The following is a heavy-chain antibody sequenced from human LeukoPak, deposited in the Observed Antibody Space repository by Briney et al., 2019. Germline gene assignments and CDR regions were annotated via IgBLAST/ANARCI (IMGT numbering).Heavy chain of an antibody. CDR1: GGSISSYY. V-gene: IGHV4-59*01. CDR3: ARDSAGTGWFDP. Sequence: SETLSLTCTVSGGSISSYYWSWTRQPPGKGLEWIGYIYYSGSTNYNPSLKSRVTISVDTSKNQFSLKLSSVTAADTAVYYCARDSAGTGWFDPWGQGTLVTVSS. D-gene: IGHD6-13*01. CDR2: IYYSGST. J-gene: IGHJ5*02.